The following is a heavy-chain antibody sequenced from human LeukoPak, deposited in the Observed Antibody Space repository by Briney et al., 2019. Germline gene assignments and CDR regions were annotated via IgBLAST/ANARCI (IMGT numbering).Heavy chain of an antibody. D-gene: IGHD2-2*01. CDR3: ARDPTTDIVVVPAAIPIPHYYYYYGMDV. CDR2: ISAYNGNT. J-gene: IGHJ6*02. Sequence: ASVKVSCKASGYTFTSYGISWVRQAPGQGLEWMGWISAYNGNTNYAQKLQGRVTMTTDTSTSTAYMELRSLRSDDTAVNYCARDPTTDIVVVPAAIPIPHYYYYYGMDVWGQGTTVTVSS. CDR1: GYTFTSYG. V-gene: IGHV1-18*01.